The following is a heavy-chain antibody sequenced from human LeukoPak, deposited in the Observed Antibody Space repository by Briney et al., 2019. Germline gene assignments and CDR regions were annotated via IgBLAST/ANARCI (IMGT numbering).Heavy chain of an antibody. Sequence: GGSLRLSCAASGFTFSGYAMHWVRQAPGKGLEWVAVISYDGSNKYYADSVKGRFTISRDNSKNTLYLQMNSLRAEDTAVYYCARDEAGLRDFWSGYYLYYYYGMDVWGQGTTVTVSS. V-gene: IGHV3-30-3*01. CDR1: GFTFSGYA. J-gene: IGHJ6*02. CDR2: ISYDGSNK. CDR3: ARDEAGLRDFWSGYYLYYYYGMDV. D-gene: IGHD3-3*01.